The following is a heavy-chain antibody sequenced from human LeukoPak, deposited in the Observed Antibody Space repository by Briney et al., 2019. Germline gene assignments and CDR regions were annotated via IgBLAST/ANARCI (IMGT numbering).Heavy chain of an antibody. D-gene: IGHD5-18*01. CDR1: GYSFTNYS. Sequence: GGPLNFSCKASGYSFTNYSIAWLRKTPGEGLKWMRITYPGVSDTRYSPCFQGQVPSSADKSISTAYLQWSSLKASDTAKYYCPRRTDSFVYFDYWGQGTLVTVSS. V-gene: IGHV5-51*01. CDR2: TYPGVSDT. CDR3: PRRTDSFVYFDY. J-gene: IGHJ4*02.